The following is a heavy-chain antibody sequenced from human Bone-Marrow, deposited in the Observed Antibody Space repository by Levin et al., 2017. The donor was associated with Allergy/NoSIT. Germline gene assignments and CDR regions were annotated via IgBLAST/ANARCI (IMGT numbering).Heavy chain of an antibody. CDR1: GHTLRKLS. CDR3: AASQGRLIGWQQLAAEWDF. V-gene: IGHV1-24*01. CDR2: FHPEDGET. D-gene: IGHD6-13*01. Sequence: ASVKVSCKVFGHTLRKLSIYWVRQAPGEGLTYMGGFHPEDGETIYAQEFQARVTMTEDTSAETAYMELSSLTSDDTAIYYCAASQGRLIGWQQLAAEWDFWGQGTLVTVSS. J-gene: IGHJ4*02.